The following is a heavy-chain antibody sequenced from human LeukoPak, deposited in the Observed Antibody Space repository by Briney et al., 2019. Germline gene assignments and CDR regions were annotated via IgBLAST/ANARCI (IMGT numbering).Heavy chain of an antibody. V-gene: IGHV3-48*03. D-gene: IGHD1-20*01. CDR1: GFTFSNYE. Sequence: GGYLRLSCADSGFTFSNYEMVWVRQAPGKGLEWVSYISSTGRTMYYADSVKGRFTISRDNAKNTLYLQMSSLRAEDTAVYYCARVARDSWNWFDPWGQGTLVTVSS. CDR3: ARVARDSWNWFDP. J-gene: IGHJ5*02. CDR2: ISSTGRTM.